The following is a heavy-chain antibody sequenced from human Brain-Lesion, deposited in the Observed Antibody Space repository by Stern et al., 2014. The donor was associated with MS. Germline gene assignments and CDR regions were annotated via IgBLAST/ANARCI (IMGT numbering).Heavy chain of an antibody. CDR2: IYYSGKT. J-gene: IGHJ5*02. CDR1: GGSVSSTSYA. CDR3: AGEEDIRYCSGGSCTGNWFDP. D-gene: IGHD2-15*01. Sequence: QLQLQESGPGLVKPSETLSLTCTVAGGSVSSTSYAWAWIRQPPGKGLEGIGTIYYSGKTYYSPSLKSRLTISLDTSKNQFSLQLRSVTAADTAVYYCAGEEDIRYCSGGSCTGNWFDPWGQGTLVTVSS. V-gene: IGHV4-39*01.